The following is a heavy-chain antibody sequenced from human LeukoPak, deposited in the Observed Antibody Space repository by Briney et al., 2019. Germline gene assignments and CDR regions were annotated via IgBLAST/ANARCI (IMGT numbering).Heavy chain of an antibody. CDR3: ARGALGYCSGGSCYSVYYYYYGMDV. Sequence: SEPLSHPCAVYGGSFRGYYWSWIRQPPGKGLEWIGEINHSGSNNYNPSLKSRVTISVDTSKNQFSLKLSSVPAADTAVYYCARGALGYCSGGSCYSVYYYYYGMDVWGQGTTVTVSS. D-gene: IGHD2-15*01. CDR1: GGSFRGYY. CDR2: INHSGSN. J-gene: IGHJ6*02. V-gene: IGHV4-34*01.